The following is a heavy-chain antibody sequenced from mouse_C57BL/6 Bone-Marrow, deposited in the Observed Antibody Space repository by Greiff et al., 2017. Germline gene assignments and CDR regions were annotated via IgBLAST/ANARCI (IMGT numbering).Heavy chain of an antibody. J-gene: IGHJ3*01. CDR2: IRLKSDNYAT. CDR1: GFTFSNYW. Sequence: EVKLVESGGGLVQPGGSMKLSCVASGFTFSNYWMNWVRQSPEQGLEWVAQIRLKSDNYATTYAVSVKGRFTISRADSNSSVYLQMNKLRAEETGIYYCADGYGGGWFAYWGQGTLVTVSA. D-gene: IGHD2-2*01. CDR3: ADGYGGGWFAY. V-gene: IGHV6-3*01.